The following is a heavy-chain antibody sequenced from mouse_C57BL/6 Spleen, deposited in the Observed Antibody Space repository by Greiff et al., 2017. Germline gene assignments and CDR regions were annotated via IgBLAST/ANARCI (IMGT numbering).Heavy chain of an antibody. J-gene: IGHJ2*01. CDR1: GFTFSSYG. V-gene: IGHV5-6*01. D-gene: IGHD2-14*01. Sequence: EVQVVESGGDLVKPGGSLKLSCAASGFTFSSYGMSWVRQTPDKRLEWVATISSGGSYTYYPDSVKGRFTISRDNAKNTLYLQMSSLKSEDTAMYYCAKVRGGTFDYWGQGTTLTVSS. CDR2: ISSGGSYT. CDR3: AKVRGGTFDY.